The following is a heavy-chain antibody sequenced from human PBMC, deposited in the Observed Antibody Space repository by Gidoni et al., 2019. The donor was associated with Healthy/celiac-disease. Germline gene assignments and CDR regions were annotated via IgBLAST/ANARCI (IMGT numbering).Heavy chain of an antibody. CDR2: IKQDGSEK. D-gene: IGHD5-18*01. J-gene: IGHJ6*02. V-gene: IGHV3-7*01. Sequence: EVQLVESGGGLVQPGGSLRLSCAASGFTFSSYWMSWVRQAPGKGLEWVANIKQDGSEKYYVDSVKGRFTISRDNAKNSLYLQMNSLRAEDTAVYYCARDWSYGSYYYGMDVWGQGTTVTVSS. CDR3: ARDWSYGSYYYGMDV. CDR1: GFTFSSYW.